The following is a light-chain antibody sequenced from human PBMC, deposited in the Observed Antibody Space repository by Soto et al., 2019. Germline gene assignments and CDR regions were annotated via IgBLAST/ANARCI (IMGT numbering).Light chain of an antibody. CDR3: CSYGGSSALPYV. V-gene: IGLV2-23*02. CDR2: EVT. Sequence: QSVLAQLASVSGSPEQSVTISCTGTSSDVGTYNLVSWYQQHPGKAPKLIIYEVTERPSGVSNRFSGSKFGNTASLTISGLLPEDEADYYCCSYGGSSALPYVFGTGTKLTVL. J-gene: IGLJ1*01. CDR1: SSDVGTYNL.